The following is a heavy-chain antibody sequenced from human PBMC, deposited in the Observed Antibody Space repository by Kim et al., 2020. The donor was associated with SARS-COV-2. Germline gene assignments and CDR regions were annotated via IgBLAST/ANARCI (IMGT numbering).Heavy chain of an antibody. Sequence: GGSLRLSCAASGFIFSNYEMNWVRQAPGKGLEWVTYISRSGDTIYYADSVKGRFTISRDTAKSSLYLQMNSLRAEDTAVYYCVRGSERGTFAYYYYYYGLDVWGQGTTVTVSS. J-gene: IGHJ6*02. CDR1: GFIFSNYE. CDR2: ISRSGDTI. CDR3: VRGSERGTFAYYYYYYGLDV. D-gene: IGHD3-10*01. V-gene: IGHV3-48*03.